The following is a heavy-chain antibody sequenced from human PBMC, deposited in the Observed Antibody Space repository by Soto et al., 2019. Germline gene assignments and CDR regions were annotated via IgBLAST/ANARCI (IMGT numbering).Heavy chain of an antibody. CDR3: ASTTPSGDCSSTSCSLDWFDP. CDR1: GGSISSSNW. D-gene: IGHD2-2*01. V-gene: IGHV4-4*02. Sequence: SETLSLTCAVSGGSISSSNWWSWVRQPPGKGLEWIGEIYHSGSTNYNPSLKSRVTISVDKSKNQFSLKLSSVTAADTAVYYCASTTPSGDCSSTSCSLDWFDPWGQG. J-gene: IGHJ5*02. CDR2: IYHSGST.